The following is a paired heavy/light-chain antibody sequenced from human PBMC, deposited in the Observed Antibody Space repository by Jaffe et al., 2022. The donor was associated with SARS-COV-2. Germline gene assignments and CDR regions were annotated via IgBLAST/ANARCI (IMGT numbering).Light chain of an antibody. J-gene: IGLJ3*02. Sequence: QSVLTQPASVSGSPGQSITISCTGTSSDVGAYTYVSWYQQHPGKAPKLMIYDVTNRPSGISDRFSGSKSGNTASLTISGLQAEDEADYYCNSYASSRTLVFGGGTKLTVL. CDR1: SSDVGAYTY. V-gene: IGLV2-14*03. CDR3: NSYASSRTLV. CDR2: DVT.
Heavy chain of an antibody. V-gene: IGHV3-33*01. Sequence: QVQLVESGGGVVQPGRSLRLSCAASRFTFSSYGMHWVRQAPGKGLEWVAVIWHDGNTQYYADSVKGRFTISRDNSKNTLYLQMNGLRVEDSAVYYCARDREDYSTGWTAPLYWGQGTLVTVSS. CDR3: ARDREDYSTGWTAPLY. J-gene: IGHJ4*02. CDR1: RFTFSSYG. D-gene: IGHD6-19*01. CDR2: IWHDGNTQ.